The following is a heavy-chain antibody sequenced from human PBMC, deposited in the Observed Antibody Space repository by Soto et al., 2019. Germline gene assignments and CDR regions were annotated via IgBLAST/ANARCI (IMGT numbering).Heavy chain of an antibody. J-gene: IGHJ4*02. CDR2: IKQDGSEK. CDR1: GFTFSSYW. CDR3: ARAYGSGKYYFDY. Sequence: EVQLVESGGGLVQPGGSLRLSCAASGFTFSSYWMSWVRQAPGKGLEWVANIKQDGSEKYYVDSVKGRFTISRDNAKNSLYLQMNSLRAEDTAVYYCARAYGSGKYYFDYWGQGTLVTVSS. V-gene: IGHV3-7*03. D-gene: IGHD3-10*01.